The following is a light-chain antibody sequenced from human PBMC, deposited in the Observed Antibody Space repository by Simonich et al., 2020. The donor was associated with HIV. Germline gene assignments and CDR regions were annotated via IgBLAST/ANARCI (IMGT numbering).Light chain of an antibody. Sequence: DIQMTQSPSTLSASVGDRVTITCRASQNIVSWLALYQQKPGKAPKLLIYKAATFQSGVPSTFSGSGSGTEFTLTSSSLQPDDFATYYCQQYNSYSPTFGQGTKVEIK. CDR1: QNIVSW. CDR2: KAA. CDR3: QQYNSYSPT. V-gene: IGKV1-5*03. J-gene: IGKJ1*01.